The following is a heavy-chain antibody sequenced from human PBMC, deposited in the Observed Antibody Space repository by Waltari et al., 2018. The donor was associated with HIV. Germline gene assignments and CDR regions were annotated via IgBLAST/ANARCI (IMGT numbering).Heavy chain of an antibody. D-gene: IGHD3-22*01. V-gene: IGHV1-3*01. Sequence: QVQLVQSGAEVKKPGASVKVSCKASGYTFTSYAMHWVRQAPGQRLEWMGWINAGNGNTKYSQKFQGRVTITRDTSASTAYMEPSSLRSEDTAVYYCARGRYYDSSGPYFDYWGQGTLVTVSS. CDR2: INAGNGNT. CDR1: GYTFTSYA. J-gene: IGHJ4*02. CDR3: ARGRYYDSSGPYFDY.